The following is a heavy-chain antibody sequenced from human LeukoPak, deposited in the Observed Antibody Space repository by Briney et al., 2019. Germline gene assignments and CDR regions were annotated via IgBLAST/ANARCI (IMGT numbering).Heavy chain of an antibody. J-gene: IGHJ4*02. D-gene: IGHD4-17*01. Sequence: GASVKVSCNASGGTFSSYAISWVRQAPGQGLEWMGRIIPILGIANYAQKFQGRVTITADKSTSTAYMELSSLRSEDTAVYYCARVLVYGDSDYFDYWGQGTLVTVSS. CDR2: IIPILGIA. CDR3: ARVLVYGDSDYFDY. V-gene: IGHV1-69*04. CDR1: GGTFSSYA.